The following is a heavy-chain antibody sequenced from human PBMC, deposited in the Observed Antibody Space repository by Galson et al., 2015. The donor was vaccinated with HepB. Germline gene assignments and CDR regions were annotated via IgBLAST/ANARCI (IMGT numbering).Heavy chain of an antibody. J-gene: IGHJ4*02. CDR2: ISYDGSNK. D-gene: IGHD6-19*01. CDR1: GFTFSNYG. CDR3: AKDPYLYSALAGTMAGFDY. Sequence: LRLSCAASGFTFSNYGTHWVRQAPGKGLEWVAVISYDGSNKYYADSVKGRFTISRDNSKNTLYLQMNSLRAEDTALYYCAKDPYLYSALAGTMAGFDYWGQGTLATVSS. V-gene: IGHV3-30*18.